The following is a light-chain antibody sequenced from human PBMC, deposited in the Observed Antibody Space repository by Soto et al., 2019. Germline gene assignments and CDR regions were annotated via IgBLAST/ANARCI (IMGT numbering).Light chain of an antibody. Sequence: QSVLTQPPSASGTPGQRVTISCSGSSSNIGSNYVLWYQQFPGTAPKLLIYSNDQRPSGVPDRFPGSKSGTSASLAISGLRSEDEADHYWAAWDDSLRGVFGGGTKLTAL. CDR3: AAWDDSLRGV. J-gene: IGLJ3*02. CDR2: SND. CDR1: SSNIGSNY. V-gene: IGLV1-47*02.